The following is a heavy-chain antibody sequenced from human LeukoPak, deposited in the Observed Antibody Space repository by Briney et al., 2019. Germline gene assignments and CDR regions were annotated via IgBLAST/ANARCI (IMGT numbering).Heavy chain of an antibody. Sequence: SSETLSLTCTVSGGSISSSSYYWGWIRQPPGKGLEWIGSIYYSGSTYYNPSLKSRVTISVDTSKNQFSLKLSSVTAADTAVYYCARSASVFDYWGQGTLVTVSS. D-gene: IGHD2-2*01. J-gene: IGHJ4*02. CDR2: IYYSGST. CDR3: ARSASVFDY. CDR1: GGSISSSSYY. V-gene: IGHV4-39*07.